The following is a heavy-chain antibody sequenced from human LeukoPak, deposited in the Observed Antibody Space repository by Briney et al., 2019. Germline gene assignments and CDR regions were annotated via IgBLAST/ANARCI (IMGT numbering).Heavy chain of an antibody. Sequence: GGSLRLSCAASGFTFSSYWMSWVRQAPGKGLVWVANIKQDGSEKYYVDSVKGRFTISRDNSKSTLYLQMNSLRAEDTAVYYCAKDFSQEGTHSVDYWGQGTLVTVSS. CDR2: IKQDGSEK. CDR3: AKDFSQEGTHSVDY. V-gene: IGHV3-7*03. CDR1: GFTFSSYW. J-gene: IGHJ4*02. D-gene: IGHD2/OR15-2a*01.